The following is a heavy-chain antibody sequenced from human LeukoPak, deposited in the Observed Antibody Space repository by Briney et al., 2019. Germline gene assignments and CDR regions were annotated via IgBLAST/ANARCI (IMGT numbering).Heavy chain of an antibody. CDR1: GYTFTTFG. Sequence: ASVKVSCKTSGYTFTTFGVSWVRQAPGLGLEWMGWISGYNGNTNYAQKLQGRVTMTTDTSTSTAYMELRSLKSDDTAVYYCASLKNYYDSSGYLVTDAFDIWGQGTMVTVSS. D-gene: IGHD3-22*01. CDR2: ISGYNGNT. V-gene: IGHV1-18*01. CDR3: ASLKNYYDSSGYLVTDAFDI. J-gene: IGHJ3*02.